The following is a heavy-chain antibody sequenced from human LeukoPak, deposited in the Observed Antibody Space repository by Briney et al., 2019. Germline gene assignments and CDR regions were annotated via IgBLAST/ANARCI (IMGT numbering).Heavy chain of an antibody. CDR2: ISHSGST. D-gene: IGHD5-12*01. CDR1: GGSFSGYY. CDR3: AREPRSYTGYDETFDY. Sequence: SETLSLTCAVYGGSFSGYYWSWIRQPPGKGLEWIGDISHSGSTNYNPSLKSRVTMSLDTSEDQFYLKLSSVTAADTAVYYCAREPRSYTGYDETFDYCGQGTQVTVSS. J-gene: IGHJ4*02. V-gene: IGHV4-34*01.